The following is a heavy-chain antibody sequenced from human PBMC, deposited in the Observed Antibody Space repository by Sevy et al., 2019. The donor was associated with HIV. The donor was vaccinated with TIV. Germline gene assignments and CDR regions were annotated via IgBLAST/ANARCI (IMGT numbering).Heavy chain of an antibody. J-gene: IGHJ4*02. Sequence: QLGGSLRLSCAASGFTFTGSTMYWVRQASGKGLEWVARIRSRAKTYATAYAASVKGRFTISRDDSRNTAYLQMNSLKTEDTAVYYCSSQRTIAVAGDYFDYWGQGTLVTVSS. V-gene: IGHV3-73*01. CDR3: SSQRTIAVAGDYFDY. CDR1: GFTFTGST. CDR2: IRSRAKTYAT. D-gene: IGHD6-19*01.